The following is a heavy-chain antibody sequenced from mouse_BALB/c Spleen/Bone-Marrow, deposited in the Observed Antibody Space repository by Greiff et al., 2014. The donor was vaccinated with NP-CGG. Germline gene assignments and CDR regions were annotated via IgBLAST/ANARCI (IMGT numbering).Heavy chain of an antibody. CDR2: INPSNGRA. V-gene: IGHV1S81*02. CDR1: GYTFTNYW. CDR3: ARYYNYYFDV. D-gene: IGHD1-1*01. J-gene: IGHJ1*01. Sequence: QVQLQQPGAELVKPGASVRLSCKTSGYTFTNYWMHWVKQRPGQGLEWIGGINPSNGRATYSEKFKSKATLTVDKSSSTAYMQLSSLTSEGSAVYYCARYYNYYFDVWGAGTTVTVSS.